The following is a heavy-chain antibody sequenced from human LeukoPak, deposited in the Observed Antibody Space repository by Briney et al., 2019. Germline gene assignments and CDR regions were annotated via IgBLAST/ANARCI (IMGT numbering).Heavy chain of an antibody. J-gene: IGHJ3*02. CDR1: GFTFSSYE. Sequence: GGSLRLSCAASGFTFSSYEMNWVRQAPGKGLEWVSYISSSGSTIYYADSVKGRFTISRDNAKNSLYLQMNSLRVDDTAVYYCARDNPLYSSGWFLVGAFDIWGQGTMVTVSS. D-gene: IGHD6-19*01. V-gene: IGHV3-48*03. CDR3: ARDNPLYSSGWFLVGAFDI. CDR2: ISSSGSTI.